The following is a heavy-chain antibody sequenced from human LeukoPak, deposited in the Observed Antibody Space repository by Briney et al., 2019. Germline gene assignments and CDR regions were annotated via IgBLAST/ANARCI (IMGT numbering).Heavy chain of an antibody. V-gene: IGHV4-61*02. Sequence: SETLSLTCTVSGGSISSGSYYWSWIRQPAGKGLEWIGRIYTSGGTNYNPSLKSRVTISVDTSKNQFSLKLSSVTAADTAVYYCARGDGYNIGYWGQGTLVTVSS. CDR3: ARGDGYNIGY. CDR2: IYTSGGT. CDR1: GGSISSGSYY. J-gene: IGHJ4*02. D-gene: IGHD5-24*01.